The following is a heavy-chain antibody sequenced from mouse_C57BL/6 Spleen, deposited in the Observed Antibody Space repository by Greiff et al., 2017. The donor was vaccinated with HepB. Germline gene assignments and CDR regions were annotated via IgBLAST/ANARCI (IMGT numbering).Heavy chain of an antibody. V-gene: IGHV1-69*01. CDR3: ARGGYYSNHAWFAY. Sequence: QVQLQQPGAELVMPGASVKLSCKASGYTFTSYWMHWVKQRPGQGLEWIGEIDPSDSYTNYNQKFKGKSTLTVDKSSSTAYMQLSSLTSEDSAVYYCARGGYYSNHAWFAYWGQGTLVTVSA. CDR1: GYTFTSYW. D-gene: IGHD2-5*01. CDR2: IDPSDSYT. J-gene: IGHJ3*01.